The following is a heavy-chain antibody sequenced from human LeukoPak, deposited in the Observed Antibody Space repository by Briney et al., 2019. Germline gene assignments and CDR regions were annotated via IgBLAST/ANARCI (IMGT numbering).Heavy chain of an antibody. V-gene: IGHV3-33*01. Sequence: GRSLRLSCAASGFTFSNYGMHWVRQAPGKGLEWVAGIWYDGGYKYYADSVKGRFTISRDNSKNTLSLQMDSLRAEDTAVYYCARNYYDSSGYQESTFNYWGQGTLVTVSS. CDR2: IWYDGGYK. CDR1: GFTFSNYG. CDR3: ARNYYDSSGYQESTFNY. J-gene: IGHJ4*02. D-gene: IGHD3-22*01.